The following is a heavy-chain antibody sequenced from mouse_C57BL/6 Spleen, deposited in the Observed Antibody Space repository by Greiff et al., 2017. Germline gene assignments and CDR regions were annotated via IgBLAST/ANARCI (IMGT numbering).Heavy chain of an antibody. D-gene: IGHD1-1*01. V-gene: IGHV3-6*01. J-gene: IGHJ2*01. CDR2: ISYDGSN. CDR3: ARDRNYYGSSPFDD. CDR1: GYSITSGYY. Sequence: EVQLQQSGPGLVKPSQSLSLTCSVTGYSITSGYYWNWIRQFPGNKLEWMGYISYDGSNNYNPSLKNRISITRDTSKNQFFLKLNSVTTEDTATYYCARDRNYYGSSPFDDWGQGTTLTVSS.